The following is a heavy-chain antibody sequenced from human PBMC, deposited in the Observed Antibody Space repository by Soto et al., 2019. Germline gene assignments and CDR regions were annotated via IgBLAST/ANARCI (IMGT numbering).Heavy chain of an antibody. CDR1: GGSISSGGYY. V-gene: IGHV4-31*03. J-gene: IGHJ4*02. CDR2: IYYSGST. CDR3: ARLTPWQVDY. D-gene: IGHD5-12*01. Sequence: PSETLSLTCTVSGGSISSGGYYWSWIRQHPGKGLEWIGYIYYSGSTYYNPSLKSRVTILVDTSKNQFSLKLSSVTAADTAVYYCARLTPWQVDYWGQGTLVTVSS.